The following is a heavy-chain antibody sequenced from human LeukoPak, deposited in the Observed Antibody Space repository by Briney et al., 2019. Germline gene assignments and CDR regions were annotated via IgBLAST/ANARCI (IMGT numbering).Heavy chain of an antibody. CDR1: GFTFNEHA. V-gene: IGHV3-30*04. J-gene: IGHJ4*02. CDR2: TSYDGGKT. D-gene: IGHD6-19*01. Sequence: PGGSLRLSCAASGFTFNEHAFHWVRQGPGKGLKWLAVTSYDGGKTFYVESVKGRFTISRDNSKNTVYLYMNTLRTEDTAVYYCAKGISSSSGWYDYFDYWGQGTLVTVSS. CDR3: AKGISSSSGWYDYFDY.